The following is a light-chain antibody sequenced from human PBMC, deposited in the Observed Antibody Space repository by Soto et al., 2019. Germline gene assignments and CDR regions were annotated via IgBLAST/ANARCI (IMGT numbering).Light chain of an antibody. V-gene: IGKV3-15*01. J-gene: IGKJ4*01. Sequence: EIVMTQSPATLSVSPGERATLSCRASQSIRIKLAWYQQKPGQAPRLLIYGASTRATGVPARFSGSGSGTEFTLTISSLQAEDVVVYYCQQYDQWPLTFGGGAKWEIK. CDR1: QSIRIK. CDR2: GAS. CDR3: QQYDQWPLT.